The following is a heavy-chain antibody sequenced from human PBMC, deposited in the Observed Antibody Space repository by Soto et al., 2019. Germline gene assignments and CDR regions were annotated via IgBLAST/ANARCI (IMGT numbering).Heavy chain of an antibody. V-gene: IGHV1-3*01. J-gene: IGHJ4*02. CDR2: TNAGNGNT. Sequence: ASVKVSCKASGYTFTSYAMHWVRQAPGQRLEWMGWTNAGNGNTKYSQKFQGRVTITRDTSASTAYMELSSLRSEDTAVYYCARDIMAAAPDYWGQGTLVTVSS. CDR1: GYTFTSYA. D-gene: IGHD6-13*01. CDR3: ARDIMAAAPDY.